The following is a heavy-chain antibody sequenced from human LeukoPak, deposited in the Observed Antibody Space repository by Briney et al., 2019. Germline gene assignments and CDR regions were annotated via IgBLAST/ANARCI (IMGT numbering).Heavy chain of an antibody. CDR3: AGVDYGDYTPYFDY. Sequence: ASVKVSCKASGGTFSSYAISWVRQAPGQGLEWMGGIIPIFGTANYAQKFQGRVTITADESTSTAYMELSSLRSEDTAVYYCAGVDYGDYTPYFDYWGQGTLVTVSS. CDR2: IIPIFGTA. CDR1: GGTFSSYA. V-gene: IGHV1-69*13. J-gene: IGHJ4*02. D-gene: IGHD4-17*01.